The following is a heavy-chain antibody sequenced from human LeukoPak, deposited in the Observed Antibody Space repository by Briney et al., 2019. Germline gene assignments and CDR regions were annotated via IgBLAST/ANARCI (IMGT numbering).Heavy chain of an antibody. J-gene: IGHJ4*02. CDR2: ITGDSTYI. Sequence: PGGSLRLSCAASGFTFSDYTLNWVRQPPGKGLEWLSSITGDSTYIYYADSVKGRFTVSRDNARNSLYLRINGLRADDTAVYYCARVQGSPYWGQGTLVTVSS. CDR3: ARVQGSPY. V-gene: IGHV3-21*01. CDR1: GFTFSDYT.